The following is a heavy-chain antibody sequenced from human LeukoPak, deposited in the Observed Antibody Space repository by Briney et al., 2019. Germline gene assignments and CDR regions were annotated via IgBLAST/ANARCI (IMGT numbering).Heavy chain of an antibody. J-gene: IGHJ3*02. Sequence: GASVKVSCKASGYTFTSYGISWVRQAPGQGLEWMGWISAYNGNTNYAQKLQGRVTMTTDTSTSTAYMELRSLRSDDTAVYYCARAPGVPVAGTTWAAFDIWGQGTMVTVSS. D-gene: IGHD6-19*01. CDR3: ARAPGVPVAGTTWAAFDI. CDR1: GYTFTSYG. V-gene: IGHV1-18*01. CDR2: ISAYNGNT.